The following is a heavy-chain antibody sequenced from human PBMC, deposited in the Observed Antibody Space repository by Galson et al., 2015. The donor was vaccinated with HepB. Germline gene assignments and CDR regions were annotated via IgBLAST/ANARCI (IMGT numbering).Heavy chain of an antibody. CDR1: GFTFSSYV. J-gene: IGHJ1*01. CDR3: AREERSLIAATGNFQH. D-gene: IGHD6-13*01. CDR2: ISSSSSRTR. V-gene: IGHV3-48*01. Sequence: SLRLSCAASGFTFSSYVMNWVRQAPGKGLEWVSYISSSSSRTRYYADSVKGRFTISRDNAKNSLYLQMNSLRAEDTAMYYCAREERSLIAATGNFQHWGQGTLVTVSS.